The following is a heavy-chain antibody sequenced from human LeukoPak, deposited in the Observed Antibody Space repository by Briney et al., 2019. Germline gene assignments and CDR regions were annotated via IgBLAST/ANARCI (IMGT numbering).Heavy chain of an antibody. D-gene: IGHD1-14*01. J-gene: IGHJ4*02. CDR3: ARDVGGGTHDY. CDR1: GGSISSYY. V-gene: IGHV4-59*12. CDR2: IYYSGST. Sequence: SETLSLTCTVSGGSISSYYWSWIRQPPGKGLEWIGYIYYSGSTNYNPSLKSRVTISVDTSKNQFSLKVTSVTAADTAVYYCARDVGGGTHDYWGLGTLVTVSS.